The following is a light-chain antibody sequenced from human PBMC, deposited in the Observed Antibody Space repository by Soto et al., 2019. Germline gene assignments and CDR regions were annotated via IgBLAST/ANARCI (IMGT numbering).Light chain of an antibody. V-gene: IGLV2-8*01. CDR1: SSDVGAYNY. CDR2: EVT. Sequence: QSALTQPPSASGSPGQSVTISCTGTSSDVGAYNYVSWYQQHAGKAPKLVIYEVTKRPSGVPDRFSGSKSANTASLTVSVLQAEDEADYYCSSFAARNTWVFGGGTKVTVL. J-gene: IGLJ3*02. CDR3: SSFAARNTWV.